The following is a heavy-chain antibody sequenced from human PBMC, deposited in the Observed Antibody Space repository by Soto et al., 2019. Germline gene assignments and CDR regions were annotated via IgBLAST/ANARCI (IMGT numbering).Heavy chain of an antibody. J-gene: IGHJ6*02. D-gene: IGHD3-10*01. CDR3: ARDRTMVRGGSHFYYYGMDV. CDR1: GYTFTSYG. V-gene: IGHV1-18*01. Sequence: QVQLVQSGAEVKKPGASVKVSCKASGYTFTSYGISWVRQAPGQGLEWMGWISAYNGNTNYAQKPQGRVTMTTDTSTSTAYMELRSLRSDDTAVYYCARDRTMVRGGSHFYYYGMDVWGQGTTVTVSS. CDR2: ISAYNGNT.